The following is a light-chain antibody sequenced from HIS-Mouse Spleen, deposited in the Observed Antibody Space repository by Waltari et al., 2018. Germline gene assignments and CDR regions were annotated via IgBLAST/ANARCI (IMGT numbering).Light chain of an antibody. CDR2: RNN. CDR3: AAWDDSLSGHVV. CDR1: SSNIGSNY. V-gene: IGLV1-47*01. J-gene: IGLJ2*01. Sequence: QSVLTQPPSASGTPGQRVTISCSGSSSNIGSNYVYWYQQLPGTAPKLLIYRNNQRASGVPDRFSGSKSGTSASLAISGLRSADEADYYCAAWDDSLSGHVVFGGGTKLTVL.